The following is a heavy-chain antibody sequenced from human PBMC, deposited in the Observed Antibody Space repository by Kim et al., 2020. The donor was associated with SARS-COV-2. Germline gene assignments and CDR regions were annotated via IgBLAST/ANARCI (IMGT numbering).Heavy chain of an antibody. D-gene: IGHD3-22*01. J-gene: IGHJ4*02. CDR3: TTARRYYDSSGYFH. CDR2: IKSKTDGGTT. V-gene: IGHV3-15*01. CDR1: GFTFSNAW. Sequence: GGSLRLSCAASGFTFSNAWMSWVRQAPGKGLEWVGRIKSKTDGGTTDYAAPVKGRFTISRDDSKNTLYLQMNSLKTEDTAVYYCTTARRYYDSSGYFHWGQGTLVTVSS.